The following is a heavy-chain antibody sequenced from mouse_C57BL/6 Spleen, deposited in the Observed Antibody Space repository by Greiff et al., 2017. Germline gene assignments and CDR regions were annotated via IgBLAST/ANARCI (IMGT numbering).Heavy chain of an antibody. Sequence: EVKVVESGGGLVQPKGSLKLSCAASGFSFNTYAMNWVRQAPGKGLEWVARIRSKSNNYATYYADSVKDRFTISRDDSESMLYLQMNNLKTEDTAMYYCVRHSYYYGSSLYWYFDVWGTGTTVTVSS. CDR3: VRHSYYYGSSLYWYFDV. CDR1: GFSFNTYA. CDR2: IRSKSNNYAT. D-gene: IGHD1-1*01. V-gene: IGHV10-1*01. J-gene: IGHJ1*03.